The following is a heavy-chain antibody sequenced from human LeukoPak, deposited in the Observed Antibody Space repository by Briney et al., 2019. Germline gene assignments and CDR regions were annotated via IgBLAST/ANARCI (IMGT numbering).Heavy chain of an antibody. CDR1: GGSFSGYY. D-gene: IGHD3-10*01. CDR3: ARGRVVRGVIIRAEYFQH. Sequence: SETLSLTCAVYGGSFSGYYWSWICQPPGKGLEWIGEINHSGSTNYNPSLKSRVTISVDTSKNQFSLKLSSVTAADTAVYYCARGRVVRGVIIRAEYFQHWGQGTLVTVSS. J-gene: IGHJ1*01. CDR2: INHSGST. V-gene: IGHV4-34*01.